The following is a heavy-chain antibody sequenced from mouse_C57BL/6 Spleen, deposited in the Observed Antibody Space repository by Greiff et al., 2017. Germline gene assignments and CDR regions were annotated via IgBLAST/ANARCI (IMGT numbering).Heavy chain of an antibody. D-gene: IGHD2-4*01. CDR3: ARGGDDCAWFDY. Sequence: VQLQQPGAELVMPGASVKLSCKASGYTFTSYWMHWVKQRPGQGLEWIGEIDPSDSYTNYNQKFKGKSTLTVDKSSSTAYMQHSSLTSEDSAVYYCARGGDDCAWFDYWGQGTLVTVSA. J-gene: IGHJ3*01. CDR1: GYTFTSYW. CDR2: IDPSDSYT. V-gene: IGHV1-69*01.